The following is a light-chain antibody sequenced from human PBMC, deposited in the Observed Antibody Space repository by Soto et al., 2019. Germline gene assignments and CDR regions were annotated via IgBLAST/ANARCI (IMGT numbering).Light chain of an antibody. CDR1: SSDVGSYNL. V-gene: IGLV2-23*01. CDR3: CSYAGSSTLV. J-gene: IGLJ1*01. Sequence: QSALTQPASVSGSPGQSITISCTGTSSDVGSYNLVSWYQQHPDKAPKLMIFDGSLRPSGVSNRFSGSKFGNTASLTISGIQAEDEADYYCCSYAGSSTLVFGTGTKVTVL. CDR2: DGS.